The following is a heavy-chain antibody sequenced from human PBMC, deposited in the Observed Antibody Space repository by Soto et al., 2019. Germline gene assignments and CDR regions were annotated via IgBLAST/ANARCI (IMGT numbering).Heavy chain of an antibody. D-gene: IGHD3-9*01. CDR2: IGADNGDT. CDR3: ARELKGSDGFDP. CDR1: GYTFSTYG. V-gene: IGHV1-18*01. Sequence: QVQLVQSGAEVKKPGASVKVSCKASGYTFSTYGFSWVRQAPGQGLEWMGWIGADNGDTNYAQNFQGRVTMTTHTSTDTSTKDLRILTCDDKAVYFCARELKGSDGFDPWGQGTLVTVSS. J-gene: IGHJ5*02.